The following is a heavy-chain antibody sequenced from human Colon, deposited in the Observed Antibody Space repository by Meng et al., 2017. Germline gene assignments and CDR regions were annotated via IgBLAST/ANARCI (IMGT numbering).Heavy chain of an antibody. CDR2: ISLSGENM. V-gene: IGHV1-46*01. CDR3: AREGITFGGVRVNAYDM. D-gene: IGHD3-16*01. Sequence: SVKVSCKASGYTFTSYYMHLVRQAPGQGLEWRGIISLSGENMGHAQKFQGRVTMSSDASPSTVYIEMTSLRSEDTAVYYCAREGITFGGVRVNAYDMWGQGTMVTVSS. CDR1: GYTFTSYY. J-gene: IGHJ3*02.